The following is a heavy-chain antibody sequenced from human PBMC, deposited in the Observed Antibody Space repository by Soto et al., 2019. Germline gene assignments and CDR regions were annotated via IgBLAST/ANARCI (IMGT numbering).Heavy chain of an antibody. CDR3: ARARESSVVPHFDY. V-gene: IGHV4-4*02. D-gene: IGHD3-22*01. CDR2: IYHSGST. CDR1: GGSISSSNW. Sequence: SETLSLTCAVSGGSISSSNWWSWVRQPPGKGLEWIGEIYHSGSTNYNPSLKSRVTISVDKSKNQFSLKLSPVTAADTAVYYCARARESSVVPHFDYWGQGTLVTVSS. J-gene: IGHJ4*02.